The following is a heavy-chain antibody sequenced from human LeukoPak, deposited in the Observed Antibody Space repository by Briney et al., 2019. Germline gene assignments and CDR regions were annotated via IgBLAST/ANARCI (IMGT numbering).Heavy chain of an antibody. CDR2: ISSSGSTI. CDR1: GFTFSDYY. Sequence: GGSLRLSCAASGFTFSDYYTSWIRQAPGKGLEWVSYISSSGSTIYYADSVKGRFTISRDNARNSLDLHMSSLGAEDTAVYYCAKDAGGAADWGQGTLVTVSS. V-gene: IGHV3-11*04. CDR3: AKDAGGAAD. J-gene: IGHJ4*02. D-gene: IGHD6-13*01.